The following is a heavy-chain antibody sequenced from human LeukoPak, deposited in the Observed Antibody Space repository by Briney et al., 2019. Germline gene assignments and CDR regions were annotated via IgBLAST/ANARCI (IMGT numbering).Heavy chain of an antibody. CDR1: GFTFSIYE. V-gene: IGHV3-48*03. CDR3: ARDCSGGSCYSTTHYYGMDV. J-gene: IGHJ6*02. D-gene: IGHD2-15*01. Sequence: GGSLRLSCAASGFTFSIYEMNWVRQAPGKGLEWVSYISSSGSTIYYADSVKGRFTISRDNAKNSLYLQMNSLRAEDTAVHYCARDCSGGSCYSTTHYYGMDVWGQGTTVTVSS. CDR2: ISSSGSTI.